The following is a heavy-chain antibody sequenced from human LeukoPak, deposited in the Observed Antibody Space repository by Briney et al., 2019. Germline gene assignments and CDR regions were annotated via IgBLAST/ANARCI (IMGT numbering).Heavy chain of an antibody. CDR1: GSTPSGYW. CDR2: IKQDESEK. CDR3: ARVLDSSTSRYQSLKY. J-gene: IGHJ1*01. Sequence: GGSLSFSFPAPGSTPSGYWMTWFRRPPGKGLEWVATIKQDESEKYYVDSVKGRFTISRDNAKNSLYLQMNNLRAEDTAVYYCARVLDSSTSRYQSLKYWGQGTLVTVSS. D-gene: IGHD2-2*01. V-gene: IGHV3-7*01.